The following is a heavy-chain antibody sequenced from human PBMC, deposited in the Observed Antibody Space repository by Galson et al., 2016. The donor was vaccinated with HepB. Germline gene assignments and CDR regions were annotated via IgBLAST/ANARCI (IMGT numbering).Heavy chain of an antibody. D-gene: IGHD2/OR15-2a*01. Sequence: SLRLSCAASGFFFSSYRMYWVRQAPGKGLVWVSRISSDGSRTTYADSVKGRFTISRDNAKNTLYLQMNSLRADDTAVYSCARWDDYLYFDYWGQGALVTVSS. J-gene: IGHJ4*02. CDR3: ARWDDYLYFDY. V-gene: IGHV3-74*01. CDR1: GFFFSSYR. CDR2: ISSDGSRT.